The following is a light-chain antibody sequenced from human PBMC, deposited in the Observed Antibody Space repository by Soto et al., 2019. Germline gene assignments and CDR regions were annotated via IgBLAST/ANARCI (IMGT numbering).Light chain of an antibody. Sequence: EVVLTQSPGTLSLSPGERVTLSCRASQSVDTNYLAWYQQKPGQAPRLLIYGASTRATGIPVRFSGSASGTDLSLTISRLEPEDFGVYYCQQFSPAPTMYTFGQGTKLEIK. CDR3: QQFSPAPTMYT. V-gene: IGKV3-20*01. CDR2: GAS. J-gene: IGKJ2*01. CDR1: QSVDTNY.